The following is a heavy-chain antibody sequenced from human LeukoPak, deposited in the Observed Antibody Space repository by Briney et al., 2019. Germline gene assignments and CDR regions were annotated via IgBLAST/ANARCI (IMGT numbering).Heavy chain of an antibody. CDR2: INHSGST. CDR1: GGSFSGYY. J-gene: IGHJ5*02. V-gene: IGHV4-34*01. CDR3: ARDDYGDYGSWFDP. Sequence: SETLSLTCAVYGGSFSGYYWSWIRQPPGKGLEWIGEINHSGSTNYNPSLKSRVTISVDTSKNQFSLKLSSVTAADTAVYYCARDDYGDYGSWFDPWGQGTLVTVSS. D-gene: IGHD4-17*01.